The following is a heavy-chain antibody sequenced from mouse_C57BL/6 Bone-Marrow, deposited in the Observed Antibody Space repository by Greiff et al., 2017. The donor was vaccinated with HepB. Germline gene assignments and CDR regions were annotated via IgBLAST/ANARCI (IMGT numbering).Heavy chain of an antibody. CDR3: TRDHYGSSYYAMDY. CDR1: FFPFLLSS. V-gene: IGHV5-9-1*02. CDR2: IISGGYYI. D-gene: IGHD1-1*01. Sequence: SVTLSFSSSFFPFLLSSISFFLHPPSNILYFFSYIISGGYYIYYADTVNGRFTISRDNARNTLYLQMSSLKSEDTAMYYCTRDHYGSSYYAMDYWGQGTSVTVSS. J-gene: IGHJ4*01.